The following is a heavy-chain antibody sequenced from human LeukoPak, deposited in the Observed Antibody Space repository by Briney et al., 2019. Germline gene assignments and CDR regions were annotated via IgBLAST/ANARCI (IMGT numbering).Heavy chain of an antibody. CDR1: GFTFSNYN. Sequence: GGSLRLSCAASGFTFSNYNMNWVRQAPGKGLEWVSSISSRGSYIYYADSVKGRFTISRDNAKNSLYLQMNSLRDEDTAVYYCAKGSSIFGVVRGEYWGQGTLVTVSS. D-gene: IGHD3-3*01. V-gene: IGHV3-21*01. CDR3: AKGSSIFGVVRGEY. CDR2: ISSRGSYI. J-gene: IGHJ4*02.